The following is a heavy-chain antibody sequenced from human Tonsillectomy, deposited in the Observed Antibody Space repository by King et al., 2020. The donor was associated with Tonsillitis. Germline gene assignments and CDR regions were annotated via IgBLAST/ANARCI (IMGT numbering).Heavy chain of an antibody. CDR3: ARLLTIFGGGDYFDY. J-gene: IGHJ4*02. D-gene: IGHD3-3*01. CDR2: IYYSGST. CDR1: GGSISSSSYY. V-gene: IGHV4-39*01. Sequence: QLQLQESGPGLVKPSETLSLTCTVSGGSISSSSYYWGWIRQPPGKGLEWIGSIYYSGSTYYNPSLKSRVTISVDTSKHQFSLKLSSVTAADTAVYYCARLLTIFGGGDYFDYWGQGTLVTVSS.